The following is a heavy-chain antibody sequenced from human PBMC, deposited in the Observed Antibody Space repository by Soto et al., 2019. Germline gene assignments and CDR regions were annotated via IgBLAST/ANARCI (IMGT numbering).Heavy chain of an antibody. J-gene: IGHJ6*02. Sequence: GASVKVSCKASGYTFTSYYMHWVRQAPGQGLEWMGIINPSGGSTSYAQKFQGRVTMTRDTSTSTVYMELSSLRSEDTAVYYCAVRSRVDTAMVTVPYYYYGMDVWGQGTTVTAP. CDR2: INPSGGST. CDR3: AVRSRVDTAMVTVPYYYYGMDV. CDR1: GYTFTSYY. V-gene: IGHV1-46*01. D-gene: IGHD5-18*01.